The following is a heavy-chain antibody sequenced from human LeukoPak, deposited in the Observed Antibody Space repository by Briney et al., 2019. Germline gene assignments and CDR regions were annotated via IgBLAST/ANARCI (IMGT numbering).Heavy chain of an antibody. Sequence: GGSLRLPCAASGFTFSSYGMHWVRQAPGKGLEWVAVISYDGSNKYYADSVKGRFTISRDNSKNTLYLQMNSLRAEDTAVYYCARDVRGYSYGLTGDWGQGTLVTVSS. CDR1: GFTFSSYG. V-gene: IGHV3-30*03. CDR2: ISYDGSNK. J-gene: IGHJ4*02. D-gene: IGHD5-18*01. CDR3: ARDVRGYSYGLTGD.